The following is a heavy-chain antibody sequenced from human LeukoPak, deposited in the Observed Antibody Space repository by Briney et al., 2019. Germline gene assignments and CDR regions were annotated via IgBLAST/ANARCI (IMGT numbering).Heavy chain of an antibody. D-gene: IGHD6-13*01. Sequence: ASVKVSCKASGGTFSSYAISWVRQAPGQGLEWMGGIIPIFGTANYAQKFQGRVTITTDESTSTAYMELSSLRSEDTAVYYCARSPGYSSSWYLDAFDIWGQGTMVTVSS. V-gene: IGHV1-69*05. CDR2: IIPIFGTA. J-gene: IGHJ3*02. CDR3: ARSPGYSSSWYLDAFDI. CDR1: GGTFSSYA.